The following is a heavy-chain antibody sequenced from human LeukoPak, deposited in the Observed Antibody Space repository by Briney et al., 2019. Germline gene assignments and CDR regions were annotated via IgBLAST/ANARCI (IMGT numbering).Heavy chain of an antibody. CDR2: IYHSGST. V-gene: IGHV4-38-2*02. Sequence: SETLSLTCTVSGYSISSGYYWGWIRQPPGKGLEWIGSIYHSGSTYYNPSLKSRVTISVDTSKNQFSLKLSSVTAADTAVYYCASSSWPHYYYYYMDVWGKGTTVTVSS. CDR3: ASSSWPHYYYYYMDV. D-gene: IGHD6-13*01. J-gene: IGHJ6*03. CDR1: GYSISSGYY.